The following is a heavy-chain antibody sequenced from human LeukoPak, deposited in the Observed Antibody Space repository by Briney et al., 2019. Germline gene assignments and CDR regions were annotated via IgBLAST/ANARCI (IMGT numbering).Heavy chain of an antibody. J-gene: IGHJ4*02. Sequence: GGSLRLSCAASGFTFDDYGMSWVRHAPGKGLEWVSGINSDGDSAGYADSVKGRFTISRDNAKNSLYLQMNSLRAEDTAVYYCAREGGGYNNRGFDYWGQGTLVTVSS. CDR2: INSDGDSA. D-gene: IGHD5-24*01. CDR3: AREGGGYNNRGFDY. V-gene: IGHV3-20*04. CDR1: GFTFDDYG.